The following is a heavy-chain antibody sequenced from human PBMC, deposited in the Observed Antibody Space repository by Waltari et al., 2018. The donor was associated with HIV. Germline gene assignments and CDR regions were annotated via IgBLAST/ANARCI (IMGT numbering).Heavy chain of an antibody. CDR2: IYTSGST. V-gene: IGHV4-61*02. J-gene: IGHJ4*02. Sequence: QVQLQESGPGLVKPSQTLSLTCTVSDGSISSGSYYWSWIRQPAGKGLEWIGRIYTSGSTNYNPSLKSRVTISVDTSKNQFSLKLSSVTAADTAVYYCARDLYEIPPTGIAAAGYWGQGTLVTVSS. D-gene: IGHD6-13*01. CDR3: ARDLYEIPPTGIAAAGY. CDR1: DGSISSGSYY.